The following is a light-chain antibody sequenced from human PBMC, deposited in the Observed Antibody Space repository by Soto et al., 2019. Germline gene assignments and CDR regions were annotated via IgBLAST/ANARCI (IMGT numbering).Light chain of an antibody. Sequence: EIVLTQSPGTLSLSPGERATLSCRASQIVSTTYLAWYQQKPGQAPRLLIYGASSRAAGVPARFSGSGSETEFTLTIRSLQSEDFAVYFCQQYNNWPSFGQGTRLEIK. CDR1: QIVSTT. CDR2: GAS. V-gene: IGKV3-15*01. CDR3: QQYNNWPS. J-gene: IGKJ5*01.